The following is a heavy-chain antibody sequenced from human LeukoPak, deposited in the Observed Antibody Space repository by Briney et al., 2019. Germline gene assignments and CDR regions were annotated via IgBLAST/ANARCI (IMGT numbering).Heavy chain of an antibody. CDR3: ARDKREPRYAFDI. Sequence: NTSGTLSLTCAVSGGSINSSNRWSWVRQPPGKGLEWIGEIYHSGSTNYNPSLKSRVTISVDKSKNQFSLKVRSVTAADTAVYYCARDKREPRYAFDIWGQGTMVTVSS. CDR2: IYHSGST. CDR1: GGSINSSNR. J-gene: IGHJ3*02. D-gene: IGHD1-26*01. V-gene: IGHV4-4*02.